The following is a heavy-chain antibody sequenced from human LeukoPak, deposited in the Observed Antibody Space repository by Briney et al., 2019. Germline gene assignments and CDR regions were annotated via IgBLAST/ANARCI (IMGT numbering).Heavy chain of an antibody. D-gene: IGHD6-13*01. Sequence: SETLSLTCTVSGGSISGYYWSWIRQPPGKGLEWIGYIYNSGSTNYNPSLKSRVTISVDTSKNQFSLKLSSVTAADTAVYYCARENSNSWYLDYWGQGTLVTVSS. CDR1: GGSISGYY. CDR3: ARENSNSWYLDY. J-gene: IGHJ4*02. CDR2: IYNSGST. V-gene: IGHV4-59*01.